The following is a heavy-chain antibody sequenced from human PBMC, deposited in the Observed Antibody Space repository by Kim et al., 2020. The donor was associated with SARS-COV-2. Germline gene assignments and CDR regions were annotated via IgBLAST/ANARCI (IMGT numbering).Heavy chain of an antibody. CDR1: GFTFSSYA. D-gene: IGHD3-22*01. V-gene: IGHV3-23*01. Sequence: GWSLRLSCAASGFTFSSYAMSWVRQAPGKGLEWVSAISGSGGSTYYADSVKGRFTISRDNSKNTLYLQMNSLRAEDTAVYYCAKRNGDSGYFHYWGQGTLVTVSS. J-gene: IGHJ4*02. CDR2: ISGSGGST. CDR3: AKRNGDSGYFHY.